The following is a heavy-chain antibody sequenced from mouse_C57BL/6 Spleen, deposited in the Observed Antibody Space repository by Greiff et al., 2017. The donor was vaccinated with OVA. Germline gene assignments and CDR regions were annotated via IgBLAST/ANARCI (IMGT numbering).Heavy chain of an antibody. Sequence: EVQLQQSGPELVKPGASVKISCKASGYTFTDYYMNWVKQSHGKSLEWIGDINPNNGGTSYNQKFKGKATLTVDKSSSPAYMELRSLTSEDSAVYYCAREPSPWYGSSYTYFDYWGQGTTLTVSS. CDR2: INPNNGGT. J-gene: IGHJ2*01. CDR1: GYTFTDYY. D-gene: IGHD1-1*01. V-gene: IGHV1-26*01. CDR3: AREPSPWYGSSYTYFDY.